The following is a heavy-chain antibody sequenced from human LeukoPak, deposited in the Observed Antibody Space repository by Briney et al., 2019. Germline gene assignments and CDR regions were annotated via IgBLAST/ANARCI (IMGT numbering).Heavy chain of an antibody. J-gene: IGHJ4*02. CDR1: GGSISSSSYY. CDR3: ARELYGRNTHFDY. V-gene: IGHV4-39*07. CDR2: IYYSGST. D-gene: IGHD4-23*01. Sequence: PSETLSLTCTVSGGSISSSSYYWGWLRQPPGKGLEWIGSIYYSGSTYYHPSLKSRVTISVDTSKNQFSLKLSSVTAADTAVYYCARELYGRNTHFDYWGEGTLVTVSS.